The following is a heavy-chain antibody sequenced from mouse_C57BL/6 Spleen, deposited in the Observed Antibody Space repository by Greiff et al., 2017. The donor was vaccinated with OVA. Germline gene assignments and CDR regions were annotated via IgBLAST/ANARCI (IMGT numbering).Heavy chain of an antibody. Sequence: QVQLQQSGAELVRPGASVTLSCKASGYTFTDYEMHWVKQTPVHGLEWIGAIDPETGGTAYNQKFKGKAILTADKSSSTAYMELRSLTSEDSAVYDCTEGYSNYETWFAYWGQGTLVTVSA. CDR2: IDPETGGT. CDR3: TEGYSNYETWFAY. V-gene: IGHV1-15*01. CDR1: GYTFTDYE. J-gene: IGHJ3*01. D-gene: IGHD2-5*01.